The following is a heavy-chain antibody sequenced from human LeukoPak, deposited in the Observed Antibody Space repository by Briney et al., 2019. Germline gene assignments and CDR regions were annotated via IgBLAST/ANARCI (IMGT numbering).Heavy chain of an antibody. CDR3: AKALSFYFDY. CDR1: GFTFGSYG. D-gene: IGHD2-15*01. V-gene: IGHV3-23*01. CDR2: ISGSGGST. J-gene: IGHJ4*02. Sequence: GGSLRLSCAASGFTFGSYGMSWVRQAPGKGLEWVSAISGSGGSTYYADSVKGRFTISRDNSKNTLYLQMNSLRAEDTAVYYCAKALSFYFDYWGQGTLVTVSS.